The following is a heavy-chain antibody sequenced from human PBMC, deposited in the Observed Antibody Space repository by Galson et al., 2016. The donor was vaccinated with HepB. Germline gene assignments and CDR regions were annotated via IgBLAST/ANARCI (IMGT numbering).Heavy chain of an antibody. Sequence: SLRLSCAASGFSFNSAWMNWVRQAPGKGLEWVGRIKTKTDGGTTEYTAPVKGRFTISRDDSKDTLYLEMNSLKPDDTGVYFCTTDLVLPYYQHGLDVWGQGTTVTVSS. D-gene: IGHD2-2*01. CDR2: IKTKTDGGTT. CDR3: TTDLVLPYYQHGLDV. J-gene: IGHJ6*02. CDR1: GFSFNSAW. V-gene: IGHV3-15*07.